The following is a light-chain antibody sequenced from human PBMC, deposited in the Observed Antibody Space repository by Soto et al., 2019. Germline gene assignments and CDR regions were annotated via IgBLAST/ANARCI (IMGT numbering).Light chain of an antibody. CDR3: CSYAGSYTYV. J-gene: IGLJ1*01. V-gene: IGLV2-11*01. CDR2: DVT. CDR1: SRDVGGYNY. Sequence: QSALTQPRSVSGSPGQSVTMSCTGTSRDVGGYNYVSWYQQHPGKAPKLMIYDVTERSSGVPDRFSGSRSGSTASLTISGLQAEDEADYYCCSYAGSYTYVFGTGTKLTVL.